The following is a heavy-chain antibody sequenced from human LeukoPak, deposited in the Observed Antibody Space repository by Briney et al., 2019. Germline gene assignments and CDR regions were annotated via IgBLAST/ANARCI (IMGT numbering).Heavy chain of an antibody. D-gene: IGHD4-11*01. Sequence: GGSLRLSCAASGFTYSHYGMHWVRQAPGKGLEGVAVIWSEGTEKYYTDGVKGRFTISRDNSRNTLDLQMDSLRGDDTAVYYCARDAERGFDYSNSLKYWGQGTLVTVSS. CDR1: GFTYSHYG. CDR2: IWSEGTEK. J-gene: IGHJ4*02. CDR3: ARDAERGFDYSNSLKY. V-gene: IGHV3-33*08.